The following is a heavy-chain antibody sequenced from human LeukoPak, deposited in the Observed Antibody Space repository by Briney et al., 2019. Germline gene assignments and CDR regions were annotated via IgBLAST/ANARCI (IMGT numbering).Heavy chain of an antibody. CDR1: GFTFSSYA. CDR3: ARGEYSSGYPQVDY. D-gene: IGHD3-22*01. J-gene: IGHJ4*02. Sequence: GGSLRPSCAASGFTFSSYAMHWVRQAPGKGLEWVAVISYDGSDKYYADSVKGRFTISRDNSKNTLYLQMNSLRAEDTAVYYCARGEYSSGYPQVDYWGQGTLVTVSS. V-gene: IGHV3-30-3*01. CDR2: ISYDGSDK.